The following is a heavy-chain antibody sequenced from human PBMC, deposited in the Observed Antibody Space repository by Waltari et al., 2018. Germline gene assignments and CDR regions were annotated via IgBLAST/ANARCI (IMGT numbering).Heavy chain of an antibody. CDR2: SIPIFVTA. V-gene: IGHV1-69*12. CDR1: GGTFSSYA. J-gene: IGHJ4*02. CDR3: ASAGYCSSTSCYGTFDY. Sequence: QVQLVQSGAEVKKPGSSVKVSCKASGGTFSSYAISWVRQAPGQGLEWMGGSIPIFVTANYAQKFQGRVTINADEATSTAYMELSSLRSEDTAVYYCASAGYCSSTSCYGTFDYWGQGTLVTVSS. D-gene: IGHD2-2*01.